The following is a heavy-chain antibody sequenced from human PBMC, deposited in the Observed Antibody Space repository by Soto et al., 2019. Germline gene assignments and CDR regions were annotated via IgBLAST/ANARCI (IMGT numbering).Heavy chain of an antibody. CDR2: MSYDGSKK. J-gene: IGHJ4*02. CDR3: LTGSGSYYDF. Sequence: QVQLVESGGGVVQPGRSLRLSCAASGFTFSNYAMHWVRQAPGKGLEWVAVMSYDGSKKYYADSVKGRFTISRDNSKNTLYLQMISLRTEDTAVYYCLTGSGSYYDFWGQGTLVTVSS. V-gene: IGHV3-30-3*01. D-gene: IGHD3-10*01. CDR1: GFTFSNYA.